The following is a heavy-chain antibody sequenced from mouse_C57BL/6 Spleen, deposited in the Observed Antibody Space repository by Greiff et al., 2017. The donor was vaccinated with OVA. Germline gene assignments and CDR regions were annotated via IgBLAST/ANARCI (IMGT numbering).Heavy chain of an antibody. V-gene: IGHV1-59*01. CDR3: ARLRLGY. CDR2: IDPSDSYT. CDR1: GYTFTSYW. J-gene: IGHJ2*01. Sequence: QVQLQQPGAELVRPGTSVKLSCKASGYTFTSYWMHWVKQRPGQGLEWIGVIDPSDSYTNYNQKFKGKATLTVDTSSSTAYMQLSSLTSEDSAVYYCARLRLGYWGQGTTLTVSS. D-gene: IGHD2-4*01.